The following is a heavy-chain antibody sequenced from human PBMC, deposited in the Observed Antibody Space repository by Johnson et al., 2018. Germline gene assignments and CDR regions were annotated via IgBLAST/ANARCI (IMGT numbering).Heavy chain of an antibody. CDR2: TYYRLKWYN. Sequence: QVQLQQSGPGLVKXSQTLSLACVIYGDSVSSNSAAWNWIRQSPSRGLEWLGRTYYRLKWYNDYAVSVQSRLTINSDTSKNQFSLQLNSVTPEDTAVYYCARSVHSNFYYYGMDVWGQGTTVTVSS. J-gene: IGHJ6*02. D-gene: IGHD4-11*01. CDR1: GDSVSSNSAA. CDR3: ARSVHSNFYYYGMDV. V-gene: IGHV6-1*01.